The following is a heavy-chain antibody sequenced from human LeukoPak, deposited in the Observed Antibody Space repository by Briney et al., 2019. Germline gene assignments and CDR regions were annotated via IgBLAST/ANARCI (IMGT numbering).Heavy chain of an antibody. Sequence: PSETLSLTCSVSGSSISPHHWTWIRQAPGEGLERMGYIYYRGTTNYSPSLKNRLTMSVDTSKNQISLKLTSVTAADTAVYYCARIQPSCPGLGFCSFDIWGQGTLATVSS. CDR2: IYYRGTT. V-gene: IGHV4-59*11. D-gene: IGHD3-3*01. CDR1: GSSISPHH. J-gene: IGHJ3*02. CDR3: ARIQPSCPGLGFCSFDI.